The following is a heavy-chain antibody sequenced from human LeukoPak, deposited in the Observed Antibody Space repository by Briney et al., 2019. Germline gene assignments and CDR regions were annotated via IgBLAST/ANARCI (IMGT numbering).Heavy chain of an antibody. Sequence: GESLKISCKASGYSFTTYWIGWVRQMPGKGLEWMGIIYPGDSDTRYGPSFQGQVTISADKAISTAYLQWSSLKASDTAMYYCARCLGGDTGFLDYWGQGTLVTVSS. CDR1: GYSFTTYW. J-gene: IGHJ4*02. V-gene: IGHV5-51*01. CDR3: ARCLGGDTGFLDY. CDR2: IYPGDSDT. D-gene: IGHD2-8*02.